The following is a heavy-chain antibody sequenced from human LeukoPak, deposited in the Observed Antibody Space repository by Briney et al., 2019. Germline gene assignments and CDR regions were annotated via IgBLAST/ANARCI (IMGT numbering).Heavy chain of an antibody. CDR3: ARSGELREFDY. CDR2: IYYSGST. D-gene: IGHD1-7*01. Sequence: PSETLSLTCTVSGGSISSYYWSWIRQPPGKGLEWIGYIYYSGSTNYNPSLKSRVTISVDTSKNQFSLKLSSVTAADTAVYYCARSGELREFDYWGQGTLVTVSS. J-gene: IGHJ4*02. V-gene: IGHV4-59*12. CDR1: GGSISSYY.